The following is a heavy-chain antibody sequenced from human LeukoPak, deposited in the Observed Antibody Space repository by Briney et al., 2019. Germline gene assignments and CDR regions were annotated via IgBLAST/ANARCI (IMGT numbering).Heavy chain of an antibody. V-gene: IGHV1-18*01. D-gene: IGHD3-3*01. J-gene: IGHJ5*02. CDR1: GYTFTSYG. Sequence: ASVKVSCKASGYTFTSYGISWVRQAPGQGLEWMGWISAYNGNTNYAQKLQGRVTMTTDTSTSTAYMELRSLRSDDTAVYYCARDPGVVTPWGFDPWGQGTLVTVSS. CDR2: ISAYNGNT. CDR3: ARDPGVVTPWGFDP.